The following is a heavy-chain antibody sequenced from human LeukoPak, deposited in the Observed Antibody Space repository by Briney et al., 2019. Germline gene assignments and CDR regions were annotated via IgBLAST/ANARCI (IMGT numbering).Heavy chain of an antibody. J-gene: IGHJ4*02. V-gene: IGHV4-59*01. Sequence: PSETLSLTCTVSGGSISSYYWSWIRQPPGKELEWIGYIYYSGSTNYNPSLKSRVTISVDTSKNQFSLKLSSVTAADTAVYYCARDSGSGWYGEAPFDYWGQGTLVTVSS. D-gene: IGHD6-19*01. CDR3: ARDSGSGWYGEAPFDY. CDR2: IYYSGST. CDR1: GGSISSYY.